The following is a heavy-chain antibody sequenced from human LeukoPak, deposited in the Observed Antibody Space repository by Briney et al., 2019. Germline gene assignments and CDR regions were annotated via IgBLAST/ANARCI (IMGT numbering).Heavy chain of an antibody. Sequence: GGSLRLSCAASGFTFSSSWMSWVRHAPGRGLEWVANIKQDGSEKYYVDSVKGRFTISRDNSKNTLYLQMGSLRAEDMAVYYCARMRYDILTGLDYWGQGTLVTVSS. CDR2: IKQDGSEK. J-gene: IGHJ4*02. CDR1: GFTFSSSW. V-gene: IGHV3-7*01. CDR3: ARMRYDILTGLDY. D-gene: IGHD3-9*01.